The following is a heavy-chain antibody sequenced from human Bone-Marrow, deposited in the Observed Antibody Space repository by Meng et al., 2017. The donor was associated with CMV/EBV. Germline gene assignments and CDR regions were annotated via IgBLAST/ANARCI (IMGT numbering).Heavy chain of an antibody. D-gene: IGHD6-13*01. CDR3: ARDWGSSWSYGMDV. Sequence: SETLSLTCTVSGGSVSSGSYYWSWIRQPPGKGLEWIGYIYYSGSTNYNPPLKSRVTISVDTSKNQFSLKLSSVTAADTAVYYCARDWGSSWSYGMDVWGQGTTVTVSS. CDR1: GGSVSSGSYY. CDR2: IYYSGST. J-gene: IGHJ6*02. V-gene: IGHV4-61*01.